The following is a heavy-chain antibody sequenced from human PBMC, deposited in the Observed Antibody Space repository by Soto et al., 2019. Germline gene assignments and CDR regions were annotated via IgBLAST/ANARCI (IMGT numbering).Heavy chain of an antibody. V-gene: IGHV1-18*01. D-gene: IGHD3-22*01. CDR2: ISAYNGNT. Sequence: RASVKVSCKASGYTFTSYGISWVRQAPGQGLEWMGWISAYNGNTNYAQKLQGRVTMTTDTSTSTAYMELRSLRSDDTAVYYCARTRVVVIRSAFDIWGQGTMVTVSS. J-gene: IGHJ3*02. CDR3: ARTRVVVIRSAFDI. CDR1: GYTFTSYG.